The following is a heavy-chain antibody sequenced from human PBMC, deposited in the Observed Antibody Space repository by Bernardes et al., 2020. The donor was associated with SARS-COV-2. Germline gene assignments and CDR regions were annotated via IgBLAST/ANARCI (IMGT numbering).Heavy chain of an antibody. CDR2: IYYSGST. D-gene: IGHD3-22*01. CDR1: GGSISSYY. Sequence: TLSLTCTVSGGSISSYYWSWIRQPPGKGLEWIGYIYYSGSTNYNPSLKSRVTISVDTSKNQFSLKLSSVTAADTAVYYCARGSNYYDSSGYCALDWGQGTLVTVSS. J-gene: IGHJ4*02. CDR3: ARGSNYYDSSGYCALD. V-gene: IGHV4-59*01.